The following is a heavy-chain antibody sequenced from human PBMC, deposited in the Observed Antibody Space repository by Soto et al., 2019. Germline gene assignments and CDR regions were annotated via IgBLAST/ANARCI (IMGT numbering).Heavy chain of an antibody. CDR2: IKQDENGK. V-gene: IGHV3-7*02. D-gene: IGHD6-13*01. CDR1: GFTFSSRW. CDR3: ATHDGPAAAGLVLDF. J-gene: IGHJ4*02. Sequence: EVQLVESGGGLVQPGGSLRLSCAASGFTFSSRWMTWVRQAPGKGLEWVANIKQDENGKDYVDSVKGRFTISRDNAKNSLYLQMTSVRAEDTAVYYCATHDGPAAAGLVLDFWGQGTLVTVSS.